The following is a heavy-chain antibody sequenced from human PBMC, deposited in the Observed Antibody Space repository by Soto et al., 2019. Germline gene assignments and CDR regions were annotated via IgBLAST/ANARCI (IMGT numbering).Heavy chain of an antibody. CDR2: INSDGSST. D-gene: IGHD3-10*01. CDR3: ARGLYGAHYYYYGMDV. V-gene: IGHV3-74*01. CDR1: CFTFSSYW. J-gene: IGHJ6*02. Sequence: GGSLSLSCAASCFTFSSYWMHWVRPAPGKGLVWVSRINSDGSSTNYADSVKGRFTISRDNAKNTLYLQMNSLRAEDTAVYYCARGLYGAHYYYYGMDVWGQGTTVTVSS.